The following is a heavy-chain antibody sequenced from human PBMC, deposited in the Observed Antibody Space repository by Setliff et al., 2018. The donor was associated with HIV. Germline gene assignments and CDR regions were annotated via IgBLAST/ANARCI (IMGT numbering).Heavy chain of an antibody. CDR3: ARDRAESYYYYYYYMDV. V-gene: IGHV3-21*01. D-gene: IGHD3-10*01. J-gene: IGHJ6*03. CDR1: GFTFSSYS. Sequence: GGSLRLSCAASGFTFSSYSMNWVRQAPGKGLEWVSYISSSSYTHYADSVKGRFTISRDNVKNSLYLQMNSLRAEDAAVYYCARDRAESYYYYYYYMDVWGKGTTVTVSS. CDR2: ISSSSYT.